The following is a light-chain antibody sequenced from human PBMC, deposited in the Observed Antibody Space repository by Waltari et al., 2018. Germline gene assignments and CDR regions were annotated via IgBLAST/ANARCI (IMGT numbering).Light chain of an antibody. CDR2: EFS. CDR3: SSYTTSSTRV. CDR1: SSDVGGYNT. J-gene: IGLJ3*02. Sequence: QSALTQPASVSGSPGQSITLSRTGTSSDVGGYNTVSWYQPHPGKAPKLMIFEFSNRPSGVSNRFSGSKSGNTASLSISGLQAEDEADYYCSSYTTSSTRVFGGGTKLTVL. V-gene: IGLV2-14*01.